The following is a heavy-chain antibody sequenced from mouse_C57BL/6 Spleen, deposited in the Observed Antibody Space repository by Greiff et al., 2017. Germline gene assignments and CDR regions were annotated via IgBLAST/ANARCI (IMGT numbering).Heavy chain of an antibody. J-gene: IGHJ1*03. CDR2: IWSGGST. CDR1: GFSLTSYG. CDR3: ASELGWYFDV. V-gene: IGHV2-2*01. Sequence: VQLKESGPGLVQPSQSLSITCTVSGFSLTSYGVHWVRQSPGKGLEWLGVIWSGGSTDYNAAFISRLSISKDNSKSQVFFKMNSLQADDTAIYYCASELGWYFDVWGTGTTVTVSS.